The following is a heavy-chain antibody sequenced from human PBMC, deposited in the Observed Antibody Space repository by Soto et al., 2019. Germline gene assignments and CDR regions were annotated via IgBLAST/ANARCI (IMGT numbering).Heavy chain of an antibody. CDR1: GYTFTGYY. Sequence: ASVKVSCKASGYTFTGYYMHWVRQAPGQGLEWMGWINPNSGGTNYAQKFQGWVTMTRDTSISTAYMELSRLRSDDTAVYFCARGGYCSGGSCQARDAFDIWGQGTMVTVSS. J-gene: IGHJ3*02. CDR2: INPNSGGT. V-gene: IGHV1-2*04. CDR3: ARGGYCSGGSCQARDAFDI. D-gene: IGHD2-15*01.